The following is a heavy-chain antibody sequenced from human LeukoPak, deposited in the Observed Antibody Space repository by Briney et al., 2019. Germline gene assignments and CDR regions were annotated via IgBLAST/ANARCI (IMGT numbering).Heavy chain of an antibody. V-gene: IGHV3-21*01. CDR3: ASDVGNWFDP. CDR1: GFTFSSYS. Sequence: GGSLRLSCAASGFTFSSYSMNWVRQAPGKGLGWVSSISSSSRYIYYADSVKGRFTISRDNAKNPLYLQMNSLRAEDTAVYYCASDVGNWFDPWGQGTLVTVSS. CDR2: ISSSSRYI. J-gene: IGHJ5*02. D-gene: IGHD1-26*01.